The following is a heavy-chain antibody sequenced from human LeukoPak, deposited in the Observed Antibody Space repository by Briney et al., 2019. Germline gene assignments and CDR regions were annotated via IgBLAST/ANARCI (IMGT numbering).Heavy chain of an antibody. D-gene: IGHD3-9*01. CDR3: ARDYPYGRILAGHYYMDV. J-gene: IGHJ6*03. CDR2: ISSSSSTI. Sequence: GGSLRLSCAASGFTFSSYSMNWVRQAPGKGLEWVSYISSSSSTIYYADSVKGRFTISRENAKNSLYLQMNSLRAEDTAVYYCARDYPYGRILAGHYYMDVWGKGTTVTVSS. V-gene: IGHV3-48*04. CDR1: GFTFSSYS.